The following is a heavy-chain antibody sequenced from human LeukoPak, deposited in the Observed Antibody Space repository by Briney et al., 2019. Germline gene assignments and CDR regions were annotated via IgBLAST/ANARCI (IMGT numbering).Heavy chain of an antibody. Sequence: GASVKVSCKASGYTFTGYYMHWVRQAPGQGLEWVGRIIPILGIANYAQKFQGRVTVTADKSTSTAYMELSSLRSEDTAVYYCARVDCSSTSCYSFDYWGQGTLVTVSS. CDR2: IIPILGIA. D-gene: IGHD2-2*01. CDR3: ARVDCSSTSCYSFDY. CDR1: GYTFTGYY. J-gene: IGHJ4*02. V-gene: IGHV1-69*04.